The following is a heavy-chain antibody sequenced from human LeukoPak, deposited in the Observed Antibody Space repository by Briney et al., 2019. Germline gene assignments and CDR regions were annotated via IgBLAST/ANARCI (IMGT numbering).Heavy chain of an antibody. CDR3: AGRIAARPINNWFDP. CDR1: GGSLSRSTYY. D-gene: IGHD6-6*01. CDR2: IYESGST. Sequence: PSETLSLTCTVSGGSLSRSTYYWGWIRQPPGKGLEWIGSIYESGSTYYNPSLKSRVTISVDTSKNQFSLKLSSVTAADTAVYYCAGRIAARPINNWFDPWGQGTLVTVSS. V-gene: IGHV4-39*01. J-gene: IGHJ5*02.